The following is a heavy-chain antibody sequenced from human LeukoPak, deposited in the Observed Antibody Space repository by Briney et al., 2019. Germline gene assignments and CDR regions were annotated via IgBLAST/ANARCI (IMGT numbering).Heavy chain of an antibody. J-gene: IGHJ4*02. CDR1: GLTFSSNW. CDR3: ARAPAFGTVDY. Sequence: PGGPRKSSGEGPGLTFSSNWRGGFRRVPGRGWGGVANIKPDGSEKYPVDSVKGRFTVTRDNARNTLYLQMSRLRDDDSAVYYCARAPAFGTVDYWGQGTLVTVSS. CDR2: IKPDGSEK. V-gene: IGHV3-7*01. D-gene: IGHD3-16*01.